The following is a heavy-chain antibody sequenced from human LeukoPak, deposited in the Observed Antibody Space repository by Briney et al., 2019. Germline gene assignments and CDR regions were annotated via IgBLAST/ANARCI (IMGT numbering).Heavy chain of an antibody. CDR1: GGSISSYY. V-gene: IGHV4-59*08. CDR2: IYYSGST. CDR3: ARLGYCGGGSCYFSGNDAFDI. J-gene: IGHJ3*02. Sequence: PSETLSLTCTVSGGSISSYYWSWIRQPPGKGLEWIGYIYYSGSTNYNPSLKSRVTISVDTSKNQFSLKLSSVTAADTAVYYCARLGYCGGGSCYFSGNDAFDIWGQGTMVTVSS. D-gene: IGHD2-15*01.